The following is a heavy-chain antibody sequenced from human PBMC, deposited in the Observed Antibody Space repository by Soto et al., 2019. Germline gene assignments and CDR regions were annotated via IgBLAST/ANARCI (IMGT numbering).Heavy chain of an antibody. D-gene: IGHD6-13*01. CDR1: GFTFCSYA. Sequence: GGSLRLSCAASGFTFCSYAMPGVLKTTGKGLEWVAVISFDGSNKYYADSVKGRFTVSGDNSKNQFSLKLRSVTAADTAVYYCAREIVAAARARDAFDIWGQGTMVTVS. CDR2: ISFDGSNK. V-gene: IGHV3-30-3*01. J-gene: IGHJ3*02. CDR3: AREIVAAARARDAFDI.